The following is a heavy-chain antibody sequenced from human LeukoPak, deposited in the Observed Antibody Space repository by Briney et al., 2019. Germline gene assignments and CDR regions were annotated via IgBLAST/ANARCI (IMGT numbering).Heavy chain of an antibody. J-gene: IGHJ3*02. D-gene: IGHD3-10*01. V-gene: IGHV3-30*18. CDR3: AKDIVFSYGSGSEDAFDI. CDR2: ISYDGSNK. CDR1: GFTFSSYG. Sequence: GGSLRLSCAASGFTFSSYGMHWVRQAPGKGLEWVAVISYDGSNKYYADSVKGRFTISRDNSKNTLYLQMNSLRAEDTAVYYCAKDIVFSYGSGSEDAFDIWGQGTMVTVSS.